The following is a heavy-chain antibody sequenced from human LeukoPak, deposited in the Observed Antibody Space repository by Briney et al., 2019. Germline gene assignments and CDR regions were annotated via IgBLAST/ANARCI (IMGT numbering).Heavy chain of an antibody. Sequence: SETLSLTCTVSGGSISSGSYYWSWIRQPAGKGLEWIGRIYTSGSTNYNPSLKSRVTISVDTSKNQFSLKLSSVTAADTAVYYCASKYYDILTGYPADDAFDIWGQGTMVTVSS. CDR3: ASKYYDILTGYPADDAFDI. CDR2: IYTSGST. D-gene: IGHD3-9*01. J-gene: IGHJ3*02. V-gene: IGHV4-61*02. CDR1: GGSISSGSYY.